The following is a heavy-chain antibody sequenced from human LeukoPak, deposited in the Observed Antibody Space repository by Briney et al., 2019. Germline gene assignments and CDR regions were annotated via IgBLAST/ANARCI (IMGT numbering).Heavy chain of an antibody. CDR1: GFTLSSYW. J-gene: IGHJ6*02. CDR2: INSDGSST. V-gene: IGHV3-74*01. Sequence: GGSLRLSCAVSGFTLSSYWMHWVRQAPGKGLVCVSRINSDGSSTSYADSVKGRFNISRDNAKSTLYLQMNSLRAEDTAVYYCARGPQRGAAANYYGMDVWGQGTTVTDSS. D-gene: IGHD2-2*01. CDR3: ARGPQRGAAANYYGMDV.